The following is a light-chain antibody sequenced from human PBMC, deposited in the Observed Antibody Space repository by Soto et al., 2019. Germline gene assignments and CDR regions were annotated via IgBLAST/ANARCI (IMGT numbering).Light chain of an antibody. J-gene: IGKJ4*01. CDR2: DAS. V-gene: IGKV1-33*01. CDR3: QQYDNLPV. Sequence: DIQMTQSPSSLSASVGDRVTITCQASQAISNYLNWYQQKPGKAPKLLIYDASNLETGVPSRFSGSGSGTDFTFTISSLQPEDIATYYCQQYDNLPVFGGGTKVEIK. CDR1: QAISNY.